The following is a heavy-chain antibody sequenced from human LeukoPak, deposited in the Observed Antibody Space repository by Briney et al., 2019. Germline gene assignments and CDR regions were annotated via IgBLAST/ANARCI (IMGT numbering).Heavy chain of an antibody. Sequence: SETLSLTCTVSGGSISSYYWSWIRQPPGKGLEWIGYIHYSGSTNYNPSLKSRVTISVDTSKNQFSLKLSSVTAADTAVYYCARTNYYDSRETDYWGQGTLVTVSS. D-gene: IGHD3-22*01. CDR2: IHYSGST. CDR3: ARTNYYDSRETDY. V-gene: IGHV4-59*01. CDR1: GGSISSYY. J-gene: IGHJ4*02.